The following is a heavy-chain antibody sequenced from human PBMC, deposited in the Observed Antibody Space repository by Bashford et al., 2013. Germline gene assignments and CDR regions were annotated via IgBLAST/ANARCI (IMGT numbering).Heavy chain of an antibody. CDR1: GGSFSSDVYA. V-gene: IGHV4-30-2*01. J-gene: IGHJ4*02. D-gene: IGHD1-26*01. CDR2: IYLSGST. Sequence: SETLSLTCSVSGGSFSSDVYAWSWIRQAPGKGLEWIGNIYLSGSTNYNPSLKSRVTISVDTSKNQFSLKLSSVTAADTAVYYCARCHVDSGIDYWGQGTLVTVSS. CDR3: ARCHVDSGIDY.